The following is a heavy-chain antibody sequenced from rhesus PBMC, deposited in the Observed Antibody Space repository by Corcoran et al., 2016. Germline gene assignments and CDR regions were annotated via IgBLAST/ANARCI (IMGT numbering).Heavy chain of an antibody. J-gene: IGHJ4*01. CDR2: IYGSGSST. V-gene: IGHV4-169*01. Sequence: QLQLQESGPGLVKPSATLSVTCAVSGVSISSSYCSWIRQAPGKGLEWIGYIYGSGSSTNYNPSLKSRVTLSVDTSKNQLSLKLSSVTAADTAVYYCARGHYFDYWGQGVLVTVSS. CDR1: GVSISSSY. CDR3: ARGHYFDY.